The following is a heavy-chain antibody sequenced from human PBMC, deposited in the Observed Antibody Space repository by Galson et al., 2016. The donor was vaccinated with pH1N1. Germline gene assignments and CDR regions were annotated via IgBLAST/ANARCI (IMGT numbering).Heavy chain of an antibody. Sequence: TLSLTCTVSGDSISSGTYYWSWIRQPAGKGLEWIGRMYTSGTTNYNPSLKSRVTISVDTSTNRFSLKLNSVTATDTAVYDCARARAPEYCDLLSYFDSWGQGTPVTVSS. CDR2: MYTSGTT. V-gene: IGHV4-61*02. CDR1: GDSISSGTYY. J-gene: IGHJ4*02. CDR3: ARARAPEYCDLLSYFDS. D-gene: IGHD3-9*01.